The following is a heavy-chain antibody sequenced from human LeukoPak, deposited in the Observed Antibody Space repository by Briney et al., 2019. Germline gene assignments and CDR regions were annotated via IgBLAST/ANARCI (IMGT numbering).Heavy chain of an antibody. CDR3: ARESGRDFAD. J-gene: IGHJ4*02. Sequence: ASVKVSCKASGYTFTSYDINWVRQATGQGLEWMGWMNPNSGNTGYAQKFQGRVTITRNTSISTAYMELRSLRSDDTAVYYCARESGRDFADWGQGTLVTVSS. D-gene: IGHD2-21*01. V-gene: IGHV1-8*03. CDR2: MNPNSGNT. CDR1: GYTFTSYD.